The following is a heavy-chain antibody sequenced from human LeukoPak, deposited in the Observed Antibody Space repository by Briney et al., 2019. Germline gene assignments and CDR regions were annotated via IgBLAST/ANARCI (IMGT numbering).Heavy chain of an antibody. CDR2: IYYSGST. CDR3: ARGGTPEYYDFWSGHMDY. V-gene: IGHV4-59*01. CDR1: GGSISSYY. D-gene: IGHD3-3*01. Sequence: SETLSLTCTVSGGSISSYYWSWIRQPPGKGLEWIGYIYYSGSTNYNPSLKSRVTISVDTSKNQFSLKLSSVTAADTAVYYCARGGTPEYYDFWSGHMDYWGQGTLVTVSS. J-gene: IGHJ4*02.